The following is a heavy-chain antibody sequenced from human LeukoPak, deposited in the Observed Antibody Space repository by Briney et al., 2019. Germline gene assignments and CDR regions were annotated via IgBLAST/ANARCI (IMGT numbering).Heavy chain of an antibody. D-gene: IGHD3-10*01. CDR2: ISYDGSNK. J-gene: IGHJ3*02. CDR3: AREVRGVGGAFDI. V-gene: IGHV3-30-3*01. CDR1: GFTFSSYA. Sequence: HSGGSLRLSCAASGFTFSSYAMHWVRQAPGKGLEGVAVISYDGSNKYYADSVKGRFTISRDNSKNTLYLQMNSLGAGDTAVYYCAREVRGVGGAFDIWGQGTMVTVSS.